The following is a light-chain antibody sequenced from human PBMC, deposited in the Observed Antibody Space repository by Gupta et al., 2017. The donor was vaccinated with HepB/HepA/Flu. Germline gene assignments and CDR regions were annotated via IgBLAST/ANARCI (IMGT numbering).Light chain of an antibody. J-gene: IGKJ4*01. CDR3: QQSDSTRLT. CDR1: QTMNNF. CDR2: AAS. Sequence: GDSVTITCRASQTMNNFLHWYQQKPGEAPKLLIYAASSLQSGVPSRFRGSGSGTDFTLTINSLQPEDFATYYCQQSDSTRLTFGGGTKVEIK. V-gene: IGKV1-39*01.